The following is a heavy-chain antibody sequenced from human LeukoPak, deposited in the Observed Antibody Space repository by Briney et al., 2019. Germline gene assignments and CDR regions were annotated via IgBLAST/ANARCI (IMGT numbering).Heavy chain of an antibody. Sequence: PGGSLRLSCAASGFAFSSYSMNWVRQAPGKGLEWVSSISSSSSYIYYADSVKGRFTISRDNAKNSLYLQMNSLRAEDTAVYYCASPPTMIVGHWGQGTLVTVSS. D-gene: IGHD3-22*01. V-gene: IGHV3-21*01. J-gene: IGHJ1*01. CDR3: ASPPTMIVGH. CDR1: GFAFSSYS. CDR2: ISSSSSYI.